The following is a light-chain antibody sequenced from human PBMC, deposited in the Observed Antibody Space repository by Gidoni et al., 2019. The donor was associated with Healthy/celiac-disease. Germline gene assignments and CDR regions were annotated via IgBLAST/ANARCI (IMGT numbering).Light chain of an antibody. CDR1: SLRSYY. J-gene: IGLJ2*01. V-gene: IGLV3-19*01. CDR3: NSRDSSGNHLVV. Sequence: SSELTQDPAVSVALGQTVRITCHGDSLRSYYASWYQKKPGQTPVIVIYGKTNRPSGIPDRFSGSSSGNTASLTITGAQAEEEADYYCNSRDSSGNHLVVFGGGTKLTVL. CDR2: GKT.